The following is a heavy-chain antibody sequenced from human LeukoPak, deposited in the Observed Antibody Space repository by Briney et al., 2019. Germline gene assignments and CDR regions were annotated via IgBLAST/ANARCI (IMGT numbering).Heavy chain of an antibody. D-gene: IGHD5/OR15-5a*01. V-gene: IGHV4-34*01. Sequence: SETLSLTCAVYGGSFTEYHWSWIRQPPGKSQEWIGEINYTGRTHYNPSLTSRVTISIDMSERQFSLRLTSVTAADTAVYYCARERRVEVSARQTVAFDMWAQGTMVIVSS. CDR1: GGSFTEYH. CDR2: INYTGRT. CDR3: ARERRVEVSARQTVAFDM. J-gene: IGHJ3*02.